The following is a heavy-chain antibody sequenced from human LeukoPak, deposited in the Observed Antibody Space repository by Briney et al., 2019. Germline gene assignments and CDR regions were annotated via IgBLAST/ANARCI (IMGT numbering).Heavy chain of an antibody. V-gene: IGHV3-23*01. CDR1: VFTLSSYA. D-gene: IGHD6-6*01. J-gene: IGHJ4*02. CDR3: ATDGGIAARLVDY. CDR2: ISGSGGST. Sequence: GGSLRLSCAASVFTLSSYAMSWVRQAPGKGLEQVSAISGSGGSTYYADSVKGRFTISRDNYKNTLYLQMNSLRAEDTAVYYCATDGGIAARLVDYWGQGTLVTVSS.